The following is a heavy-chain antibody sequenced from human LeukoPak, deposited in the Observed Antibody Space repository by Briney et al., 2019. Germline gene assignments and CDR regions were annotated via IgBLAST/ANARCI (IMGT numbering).Heavy chain of an antibody. CDR2: ISYDGSNK. CDR3: AKDRDSGSYRGTFDY. V-gene: IGHV3-30*18. Sequence: GGSLRLSCAASGFTFSSYGMHWVREAPGKGLEWVAVISYDGSNKYYADSVKGRFTISRDNSKNTLYLQMNSLRAEDTAVYYCAKDRDSGSYRGTFDYWGQGTLVTVSS. CDR1: GFTFSSYG. J-gene: IGHJ4*02. D-gene: IGHD1-26*01.